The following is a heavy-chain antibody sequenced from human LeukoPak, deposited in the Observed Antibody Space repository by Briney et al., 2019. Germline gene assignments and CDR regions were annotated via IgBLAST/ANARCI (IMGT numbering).Heavy chain of an antibody. CDR3: ATRNPSFDY. V-gene: IGHV3-43*02. CDR1: GFTFDDYA. J-gene: IGHJ4*02. CDR2: ISGDGGST. Sequence: GGSLRLSCAASGFTFDDYAMHWVRQAPGRGLEWVSLISGDGGSTYYADSVKGRFTISRDNSKNSLYLQMNSLRTEDTALYYCATRNPSFDYWGQGTLVTVSS.